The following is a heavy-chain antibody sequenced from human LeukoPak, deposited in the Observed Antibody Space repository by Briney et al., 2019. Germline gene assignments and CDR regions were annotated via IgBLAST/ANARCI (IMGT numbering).Heavy chain of an antibody. CDR1: GFTFSSYW. D-gene: IGHD3-3*01. CDR3: ARAGTFYDFWSGYQEYYFDY. J-gene: IGHJ4*02. V-gene: IGHV3-74*01. CDR2: INSDGSST. Sequence: GGSLRLSCAASGFTFSSYWMHWVRQAPGKGLVWVSRINSDGSSTSYADSVKGRFTISRDNAKNTLYLQMNGLRAEDTAVYYCARAGTFYDFWSGYQEYYFDYWGQGTLVTVSS.